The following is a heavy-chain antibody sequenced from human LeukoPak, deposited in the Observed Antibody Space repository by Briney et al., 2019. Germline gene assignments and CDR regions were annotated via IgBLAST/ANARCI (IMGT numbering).Heavy chain of an antibody. V-gene: IGHV7-4-1*02. D-gene: IGHD4-23*01. CDR2: VNTTTGNP. CDR3: VGAETSVGYFDY. J-gene: IGHJ4*02. CDR1: GYTFTSQA. Sequence: ASVKVSCKASGYTFTSQAINWVRQAPGLGLQWMGWVNTTTGNPTYAQGFTGRFVFFFDTSVSTAYLQINSLKAEDTAVYYCVGAETSVGYFDYWGQGTLVTVSS.